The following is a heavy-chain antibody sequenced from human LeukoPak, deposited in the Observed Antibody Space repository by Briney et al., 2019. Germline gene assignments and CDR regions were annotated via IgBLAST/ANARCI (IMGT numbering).Heavy chain of an antibody. D-gene: IGHD3-22*01. V-gene: IGHV4-39*07. CDR3: ARSDYYASGGYYCSVGCWFDP. J-gene: IGHJ5*02. Sequence: SETLSLTCTVSGGSISSTGHYWGWIRQPPGKGLEWIGSIYYSGSTYYNPSLKSRVTISVDTSKNQFSLRLSSVTAADTAVYYCARSDYYASGGYYCSVGCWFDPWGQGTLVTVSS. CDR1: GGSISSTGHY. CDR2: IYYSGST.